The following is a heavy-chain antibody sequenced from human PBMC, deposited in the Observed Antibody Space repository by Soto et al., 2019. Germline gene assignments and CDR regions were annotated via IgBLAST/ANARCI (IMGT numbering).Heavy chain of an antibody. CDR2: IGTDGNT. D-gene: IGHD3-9*01. V-gene: IGHV3-13*01. CDR1: GFTFSSYD. CDR3: ARDRGPYDYFAMDV. J-gene: IGHJ6*02. Sequence: GGSLRLSCAVSGFTFSSYDMHWARQRTGKGLEWVSAIGTDGNTYYTASVKGRFTISRENAKNSLYLQMDSLRAEDTAVYYCARDRGPYDYFAMDVWGQGTTVTVSS.